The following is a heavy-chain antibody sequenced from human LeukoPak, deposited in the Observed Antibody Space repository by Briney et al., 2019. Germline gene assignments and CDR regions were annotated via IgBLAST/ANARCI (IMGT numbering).Heavy chain of an antibody. CDR2: IYYSGST. D-gene: IGHD2-15*01. V-gene: IGHV4-38-2*01. Sequence: PSETLSLTCAVSGYSISSGYYWGWIRQPPGKGLEWIGGIYYSGSTYYNPSLKSRVTISVDTSKNQFSLKLSSVTAADTAVYYCARYIVVVVAATLASWFDPWGQGTLVTVSS. J-gene: IGHJ5*02. CDR1: GYSISSGYY. CDR3: ARYIVVVVAATLASWFDP.